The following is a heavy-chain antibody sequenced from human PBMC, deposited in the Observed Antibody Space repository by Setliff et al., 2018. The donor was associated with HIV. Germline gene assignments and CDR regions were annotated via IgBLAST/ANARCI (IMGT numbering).Heavy chain of an antibody. CDR2: LFTSGKT. D-gene: IGHD3-3*01. Sequence: LSLTCTVPGGSVGLYYWNWMRQPVGKGLEWIGRLFTSGKTIFSPSLKSRVSMSVDTSKNAVSLKLDSVTAGDSAVYFCARDLFNEWQGHYYYYMDVWGKGTTVTVSS. CDR1: GGSVGLYY. V-gene: IGHV4-4*07. J-gene: IGHJ6*03. CDR3: ARDLFNEWQGHYYYYMDV.